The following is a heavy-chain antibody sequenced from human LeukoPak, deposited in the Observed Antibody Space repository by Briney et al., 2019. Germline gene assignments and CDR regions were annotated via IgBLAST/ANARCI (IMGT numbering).Heavy chain of an antibody. V-gene: IGHV3-33*01. CDR3: ARDWCGGGSCYYFDH. J-gene: IGHJ4*02. D-gene: IGHD2-15*01. CDR1: RFTFTDYG. Sequence: PGRSLRLSCAASRFTFTDYGMHWVRQPPGKGLEWVALIWYDGSGKYYADSVKGRFTISRDNSKNTLYLQMNSLRAEDTAVYYCARDWCGGGSCYYFDHWGQRTLVTVSS. CDR2: IWYDGSGK.